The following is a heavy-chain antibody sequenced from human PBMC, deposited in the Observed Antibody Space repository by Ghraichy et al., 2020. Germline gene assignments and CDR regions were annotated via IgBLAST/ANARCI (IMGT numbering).Heavy chain of an antibody. Sequence: GESLNISCVASGFTFSTYNMNWVRQAPGKGLEWVSSITGSRNYIYYADSVKGRFTISRDNAKNSLYLEMNRLRAEDTAVYYCARDIATRPGPIEHWGQGTLVTVSS. CDR3: ARDIATRPGPIEH. CDR1: GFTFSTYN. CDR2: ITGSRNYI. D-gene: IGHD6-6*01. J-gene: IGHJ1*01. V-gene: IGHV3-21*01.